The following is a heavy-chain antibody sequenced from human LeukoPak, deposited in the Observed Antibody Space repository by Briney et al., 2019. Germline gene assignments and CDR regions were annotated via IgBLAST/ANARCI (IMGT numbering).Heavy chain of an antibody. J-gene: IGHJ4*02. D-gene: IGHD3-10*01. CDR1: GGSISSYY. V-gene: IGHV4-59*12. CDR2: IYYSGST. CDR3: AGAITRGFKDY. Sequence: PSETLSLTCTVSGGSISSYYWSWIRQPPGKGLEWIGYIYYSGSTNYNPSLKSRVTISVDTSKNQFSLKLSSVTAADTAVYYCAGAITRGFKDYWGQGTLVTVSS.